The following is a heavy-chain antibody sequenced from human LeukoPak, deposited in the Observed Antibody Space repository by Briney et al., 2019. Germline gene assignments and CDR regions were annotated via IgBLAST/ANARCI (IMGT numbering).Heavy chain of an antibody. D-gene: IGHD1-26*01. CDR1: GGSVNSGSYY. CDR2: IYYSGST. Sequence: SETLSLTCTVSGGSVNSGSYYWNWIRQPPGKGLEWIGYIYYSGSTNYNPSLKSRVTISVDTPKNQFSLKLSSVTAADTAVYYCARAAYSGSYHSDYWGQGTLVTVSS. V-gene: IGHV4-61*01. CDR3: ARAAYSGSYHSDY. J-gene: IGHJ4*02.